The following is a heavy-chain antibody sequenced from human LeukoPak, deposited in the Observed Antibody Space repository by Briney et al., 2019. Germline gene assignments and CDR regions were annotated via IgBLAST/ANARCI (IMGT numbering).Heavy chain of an antibody. V-gene: IGHV3-23*01. CDR2: ISGDDGST. CDR3: AKDISQGYTYGFIEQDF. D-gene: IGHD5-18*01. J-gene: IGHJ4*02. Sequence: GGSLRLSCAASGFSVNGNHMSWVRQAPGKGLEWVSAISGDDGSTYYADSLKGRFTISRDNSKNTLYLQMNSLRAEDTAVYYCAKDISQGYTYGFIEQDFWGQGTPVTVSS. CDR1: GFSVNGNH.